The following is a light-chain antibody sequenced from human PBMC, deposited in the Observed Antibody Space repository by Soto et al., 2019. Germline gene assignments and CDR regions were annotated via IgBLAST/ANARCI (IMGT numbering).Light chain of an antibody. J-gene: IGKJ5*01. CDR2: GAS. Sequence: EIVLTQSPGILSLSPGERASLSCGSIQSITSSFLAWYQQKPGQAPRLLIYGASSRATGIPDRFSGTGSETDFTLTINRLEPEDFAVYYCQQYGSSPRSTFGQGTRLEIK. CDR1: QSITSSF. CDR3: QQYGSSPRST. V-gene: IGKV3-20*01.